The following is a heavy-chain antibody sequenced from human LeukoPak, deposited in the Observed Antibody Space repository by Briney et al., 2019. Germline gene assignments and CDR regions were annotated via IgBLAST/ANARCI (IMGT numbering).Heavy chain of an antibody. V-gene: IGHV4-38-2*01. CDR3: ARLQLWSTEDAFDI. Sequence: PSETLSLTCVVSGYSISSGYYWGWVRQPPGKGLEWIGSIFHTGNTYYNPSLKSRVTISVDTSRNQFSLKLSSVTAADTAVYYCARLQLWSTEDAFDIWGQGTMVTVSS. D-gene: IGHD5-18*01. CDR1: GYSISSGYY. CDR2: IFHTGNT. J-gene: IGHJ3*02.